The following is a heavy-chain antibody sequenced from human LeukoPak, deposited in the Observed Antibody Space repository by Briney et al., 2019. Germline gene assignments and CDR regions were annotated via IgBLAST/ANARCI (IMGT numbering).Heavy chain of an antibody. CDR2: IYYSGST. CDR1: GGSISSYY. CDR3: ARRIAVAGHKIMDV. Sequence: PSETLSLTCTVSGGSISSYYWSWIRQPPGKGLEWIGYIYYSGSTNYNPSLKSRVTISVDTSKNQFSLKLSSVTAADTAVYYCARRIAVAGHKIMDVWGQGTTVTVSS. J-gene: IGHJ6*02. V-gene: IGHV4-59*08. D-gene: IGHD6-19*01.